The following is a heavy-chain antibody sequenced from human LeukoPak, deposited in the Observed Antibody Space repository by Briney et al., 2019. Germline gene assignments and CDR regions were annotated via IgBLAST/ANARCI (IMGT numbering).Heavy chain of an antibody. J-gene: IGHJ4*02. Sequence: GRSLRLSCAASGFTFSSYAMHWVRQAPGKGLXXXAVISYDGSNKYYADSVKGRFTISRDNSKNTLYLQMNSLRAEDTAVYYCARDRLSADFHFDYWGQGTLVTVSS. CDR3: ARDRLSADFHFDY. CDR1: GFTFSSYA. CDR2: ISYDGSNK. D-gene: IGHD2/OR15-2a*01. V-gene: IGHV3-30-3*01.